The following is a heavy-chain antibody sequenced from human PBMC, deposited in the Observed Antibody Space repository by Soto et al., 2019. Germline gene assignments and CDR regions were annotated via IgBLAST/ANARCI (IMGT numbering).Heavy chain of an antibody. CDR1: GFTFSSYA. CDR2: ISGSGGST. Sequence: EVQLLESGGGLVQPGGSLRLSCAASGFTFSSYAMSWVRQAPGKGLEWVSAISGSGGSTYYADSVKGRFTISGDNAKNTLYLQMNGLSSDDTAVYYCAKNLAIGVKWLRVDAFDIWGQGTMVTVSS. V-gene: IGHV3-23*01. J-gene: IGHJ3*02. CDR3: AKNLAIGVKWLRVDAFDI. D-gene: IGHD5-12*01.